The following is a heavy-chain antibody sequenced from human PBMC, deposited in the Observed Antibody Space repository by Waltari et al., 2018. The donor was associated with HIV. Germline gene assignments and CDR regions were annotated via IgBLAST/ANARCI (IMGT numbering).Heavy chain of an antibody. D-gene: IGHD3-16*02. J-gene: IGHJ5*02. Sequence: QVQLQESGPGLVKPSETLSLTCTVSGGSISSYYWSWIRQPPGKGLEWIGYIHYSGGTNYNPSLKSQFTISVDTSKNQFFLKLSSVTAADTAVYYCACGYDYVWGSYRRGWFDPWGQGTLVTVSS. CDR3: ACGYDYVWGSYRRGWFDP. CDR2: IHYSGGT. V-gene: IGHV4-59*01. CDR1: GGSISSYY.